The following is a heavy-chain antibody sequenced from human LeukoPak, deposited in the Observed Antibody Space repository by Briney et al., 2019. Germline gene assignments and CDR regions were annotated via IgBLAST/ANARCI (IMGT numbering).Heavy chain of an antibody. Sequence: PGGSLRLSCTVSGFTFSSFTMNWVRQGPGKGLEWVANIKQDGSEKYYVDSVKGRFTISRDNAKNSLYLQMNSLRAEDTAVYYCARVGSIWFAYYFDYWGQGTLVTVSS. CDR1: GFTFSSFT. CDR3: ARVGSIWFAYYFDY. CDR2: IKQDGSEK. J-gene: IGHJ4*02. D-gene: IGHD3-10*01. V-gene: IGHV3-7*01.